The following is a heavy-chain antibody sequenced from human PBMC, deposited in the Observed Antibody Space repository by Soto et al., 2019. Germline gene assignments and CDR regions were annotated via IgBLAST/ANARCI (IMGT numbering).Heavy chain of an antibody. CDR1: GGSISSGDYY. CDR2: IYYTGST. D-gene: IGHD5-12*01. V-gene: IGHV4-30-4*01. CDR3: ARGRDGYNYDS. J-gene: IGHJ4*02. Sequence: PSETLSLTCSVSGGSISSGDYYWSWIRQPPGKGLEWSGYIYYTGSTYYNPSLKSRVTISVDTSKKQFSLKLTSVTAADSAVYYCARGRDGYNYDSWGQGTLVTVSS.